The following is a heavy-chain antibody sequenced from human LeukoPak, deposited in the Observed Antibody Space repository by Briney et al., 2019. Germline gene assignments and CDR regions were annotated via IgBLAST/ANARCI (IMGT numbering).Heavy chain of an antibody. Sequence: ASVKVSCKASGYTFTGYYMHWVRQAPGQGLEWMGWINPNSGGTNYAQKFQGRVTMTRDTSISTAYMELSRLRSDDTAVYYCARVAGTGEAIEYWGQGTLATVSS. CDR2: INPNSGGT. CDR3: ARVAGTGEAIEY. D-gene: IGHD6-19*01. J-gene: IGHJ4*02. CDR1: GYTFTGYY. V-gene: IGHV1-2*02.